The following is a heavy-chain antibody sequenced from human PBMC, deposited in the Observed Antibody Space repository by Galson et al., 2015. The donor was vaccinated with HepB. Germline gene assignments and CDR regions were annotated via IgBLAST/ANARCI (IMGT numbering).Heavy chain of an antibody. CDR1: GYTFTSYY. J-gene: IGHJ4*02. CDR2: INPSGGST. Sequence: SVKVSCKASGYTFTSYYMHWVRQAPGQGLEWMGIINPSGGSTSYAQKLQGRVTMARDTSTSTVYMELSSLRSEDTAVYYCARDSYSSSWYVSYFDYWGQGTLVTVSS. D-gene: IGHD6-13*01. CDR3: ARDSYSSSWYVSYFDY. V-gene: IGHV1-46*04.